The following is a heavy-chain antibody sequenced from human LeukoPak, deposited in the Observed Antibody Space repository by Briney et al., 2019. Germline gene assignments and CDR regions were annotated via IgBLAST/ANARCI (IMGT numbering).Heavy chain of an antibody. CDR1: VYSISNDYY. CDR3: ARGGIVVAVYFDF. CDR2: VYHTGSP. V-gene: IGHV4-38-2*01. Sequence: PSETLSFTSVVSVYSISNDYYWGWTRQPPGKGLGWIGSVYHTGSPYYNPSLKSRVTISVDTSKNQLSLKLRSVTAADTAVYYCARGGIVVAVYFDFWGKGTLVTVSS. J-gene: IGHJ4*02. D-gene: IGHD2-15*01.